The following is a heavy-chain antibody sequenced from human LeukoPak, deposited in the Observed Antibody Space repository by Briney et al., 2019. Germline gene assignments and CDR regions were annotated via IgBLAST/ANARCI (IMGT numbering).Heavy chain of an antibody. Sequence: ASVKVSCKASGYTFTGYYMHWVRQAPGQGLEWMGWINPNSGGTNYAQKFQGRVTMTRDTSISTAYMELSMLRSDDTAVYYCARGRFLTPVVVPAAIREKFDYWGQGTLVTVSS. J-gene: IGHJ4*02. D-gene: IGHD2-2*01. V-gene: IGHV1-2*02. CDR2: INPNSGGT. CDR1: GYTFTGYY. CDR3: ARGRFLTPVVVPAAIREKFDY.